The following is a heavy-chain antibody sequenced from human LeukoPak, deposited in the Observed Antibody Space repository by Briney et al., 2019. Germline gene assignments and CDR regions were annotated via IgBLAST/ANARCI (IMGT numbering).Heavy chain of an antibody. Sequence: GASVKVSCKASGYTFTGYYMHWVRQAPGQGLEWMGWINPNSGGTNYAQKFQGRVTMTRDTSISTAYMELSRLRSDDTAVYYCARERLQNCNWFDPWGQGTLVTVSS. D-gene: IGHD4-11*01. J-gene: IGHJ5*02. CDR1: GYTFTGYY. CDR3: ARERLQNCNWFDP. CDR2: INPNSGGT. V-gene: IGHV1-2*02.